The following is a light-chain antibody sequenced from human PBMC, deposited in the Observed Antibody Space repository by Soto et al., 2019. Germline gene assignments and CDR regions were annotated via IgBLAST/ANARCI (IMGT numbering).Light chain of an antibody. CDR1: ISNIGNNA. CDR3: AAWDDSLHGYV. Sequence: QPVLTQPPSVSEAPRQRVTISCSGSISNIGNNAVNWYQQLPGKAPKLLIYYDDLLPSGVSDRFSGSKSGTSASLAISGLQSEDEADYYCAAWDDSLHGYVFGTGTKVTVL. CDR2: YDD. V-gene: IGLV1-36*01. J-gene: IGLJ1*01.